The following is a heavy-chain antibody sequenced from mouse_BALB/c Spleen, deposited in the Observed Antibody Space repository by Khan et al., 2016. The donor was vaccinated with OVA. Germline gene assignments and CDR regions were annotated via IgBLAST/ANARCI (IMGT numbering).Heavy chain of an antibody. Sequence: EVELVESGGGLVKPGGSLKLSCAASGFNFSDYHMYWVRQTPEKRLEWVATISDGGNYTYYMDSVKGRFTISRDDAKHNLYLQMSSLKSEDTAMYYCSRGHYGNPFAYWGQGTLVTVSA. V-gene: IGHV5-4*02. J-gene: IGHJ3*01. D-gene: IGHD2-1*01. CDR1: GFNFSDYH. CDR2: ISDGGNYT. CDR3: SRGHYGNPFAY.